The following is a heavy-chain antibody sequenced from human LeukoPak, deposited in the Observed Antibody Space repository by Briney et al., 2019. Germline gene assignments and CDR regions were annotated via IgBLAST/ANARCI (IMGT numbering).Heavy chain of an antibody. CDR3: AWGRIAARETLDY. CDR1: GGTFSSYA. Sequence: GASVKVSCKASGGTFSSYAISWVRQAPGQGLEWMGGIIPIFGTANYAQKFQGRVTITADKSTSTAYMELSSLRSEDTAVYYCAWGRIAARETLDYWGQGTLVTVSS. V-gene: IGHV1-69*06. J-gene: IGHJ4*02. D-gene: IGHD6-6*01. CDR2: IIPIFGTA.